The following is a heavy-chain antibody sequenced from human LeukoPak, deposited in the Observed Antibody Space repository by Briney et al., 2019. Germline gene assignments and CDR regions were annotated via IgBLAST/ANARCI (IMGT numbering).Heavy chain of an antibody. J-gene: IGHJ3*01. CDR1: GFTFSNTW. CDR2: IRSKRDGGTT. CDR3: ARDWYYAFDF. Sequence: GGSLRLSCLASGFTFSNTWMNWVRQALGKGLEWVARIRSKRDGGTTDYAAPVKGRFTISRDDSKNTMYLQMNSLKAEDTAVYYCARDWYYAFDFWGQGTMVTVSS. V-gene: IGHV3-15*07. D-gene: IGHD2-21*02.